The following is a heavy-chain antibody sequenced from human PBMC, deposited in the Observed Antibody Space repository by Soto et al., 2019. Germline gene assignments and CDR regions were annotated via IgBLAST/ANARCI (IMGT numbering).Heavy chain of an antibody. D-gene: IGHD3-10*01. CDR3: AGGGVKGVITLTRDYYGMDV. CDR1: GYSFTCYR. Sequence: GESLEISCKCSGYSFTCYRIDWVRQMPGKGLERMGLIYPGDSEPTYTTSLQGPTTTPPAKSLSTAYLQWSSPKASDTAMYYCAGGGVKGVITLTRDYYGMDVWGQGTTVTVSS. V-gene: IGHV5-51*01. CDR2: IYPGDSEP. J-gene: IGHJ6*02.